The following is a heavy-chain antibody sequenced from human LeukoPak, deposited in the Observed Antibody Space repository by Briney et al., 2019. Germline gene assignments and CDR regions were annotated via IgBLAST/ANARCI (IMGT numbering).Heavy chain of an antibody. D-gene: IGHD3-10*01. CDR3: AKDLYYGSGSYPLFDY. J-gene: IGHJ4*02. Sequence: PGGSLRLSCAASGFPFSNFVMNWVRQAPGKGLEWVSTISGGGGSTFYADSVKGRFTISRDNSKNTLYLQMNSLRAEDTAVYYCAKDLYYGSGSYPLFDYWGQGTLVTVSS. CDR2: ISGGGGST. CDR1: GFPFSNFV. V-gene: IGHV3-23*01.